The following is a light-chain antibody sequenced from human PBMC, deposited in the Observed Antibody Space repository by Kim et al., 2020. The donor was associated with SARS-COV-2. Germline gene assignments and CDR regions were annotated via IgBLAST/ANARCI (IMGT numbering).Light chain of an antibody. V-gene: IGKV1-39*01. CDR3: QQSYSTLRT. CDR2: AAS. CDR1: QSISSY. J-gene: IGKJ1*01. Sequence: DIQMTQSPSSLSASVGDRVTITCRASQSISSYLNWYQQKPGKAPKLLIYAASSLQSGVPSRFSGSGSGTDFTLTISSLQPEDFATYYCQQSYSTLRTFGRGTKVDIK.